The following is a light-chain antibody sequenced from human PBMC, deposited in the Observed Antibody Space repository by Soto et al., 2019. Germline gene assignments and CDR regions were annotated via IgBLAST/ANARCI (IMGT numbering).Light chain of an antibody. CDR1: QSFSTY. CDR2: GIS. V-gene: IGKV1-27*01. CDR3: KKYNTAPLT. Sequence: DFQMTQSPSSLSASVGDRVTITCRASQSFSTYLAWYQQKPGKVPKLLISGISTLQSGVQSRFSGSGYGTEFTLTISNLQPEDVATYYCKKYNTAPLTFGGGTKVDIK. J-gene: IGKJ4*01.